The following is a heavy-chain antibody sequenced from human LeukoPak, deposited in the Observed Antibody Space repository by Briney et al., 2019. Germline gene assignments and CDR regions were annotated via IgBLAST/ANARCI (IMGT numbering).Heavy chain of an antibody. V-gene: IGHV3-7*01. CDR1: GFTFSSYW. J-gene: IGHJ4*02. CDR2: INQDGSEK. Sequence: GGSLRLSCAASGFTFSSYWMSWVRQAPGKGLEWVANINQDGSEKYYVDSVKGRFTISRDNAKNSLYLRMNSLRAEDTAVYYCARDHEGPDRFFDYWGQGTLVTVSS. D-gene: IGHD3-16*01. CDR3: ARDHEGPDRFFDY.